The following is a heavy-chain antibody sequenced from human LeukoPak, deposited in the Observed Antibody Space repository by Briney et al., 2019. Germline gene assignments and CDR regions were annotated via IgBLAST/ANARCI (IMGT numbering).Heavy chain of an antibody. Sequence: ASEKVSCKASGYTFTSYGISWVRQAPGQGLEWMGWISAYNGNTNYAQKLQGRVTMTTDTSTSTAYMELRSLRSDDTAVYYCARSFYYDSSGYYPHFDYWGQGTLVPVFS. J-gene: IGHJ4*02. CDR2: ISAYNGNT. V-gene: IGHV1-18*01. CDR3: ARSFYYDSSGYYPHFDY. D-gene: IGHD3-22*01. CDR1: GYTFTSYG.